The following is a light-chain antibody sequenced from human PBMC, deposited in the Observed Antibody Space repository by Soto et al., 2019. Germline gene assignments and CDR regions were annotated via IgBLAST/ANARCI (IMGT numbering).Light chain of an antibody. Sequence: ETVLTQSPATLSLSPGERATLSCRASQSVNSYLAWYQQKPGQAPRLLIYDASNRATGIPPRFSGSGSGTDFNLTISSLEPEDFAVYYCQQRSDRPPDFTFGPGTKVDIK. CDR2: DAS. CDR3: QQRSDRPPDFT. V-gene: IGKV3-11*01. J-gene: IGKJ3*01. CDR1: QSVNSY.